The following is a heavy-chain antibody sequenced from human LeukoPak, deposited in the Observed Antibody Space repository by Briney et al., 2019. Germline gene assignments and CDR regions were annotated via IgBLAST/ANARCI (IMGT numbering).Heavy chain of an antibody. J-gene: IGHJ6*04. V-gene: IGHV3-48*03. CDR1: GFTFSSYE. D-gene: IGHD3-10*02. Sequence: GGTLRLPCAASGFTFSSYEMNWVRQAPGKGLEWVSYISSSGSTIYYADSVKGRFTISRDNAKNSLYLQMNSLRAEDTAVYYCAELGITMIGGVWGKGTTVTISS. CDR2: ISSSGSTI. CDR3: AELGITMIGGV.